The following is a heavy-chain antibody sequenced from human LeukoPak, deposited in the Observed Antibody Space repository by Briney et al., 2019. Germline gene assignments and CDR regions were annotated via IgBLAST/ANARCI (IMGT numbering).Heavy chain of an antibody. V-gene: IGHV3-48*02. J-gene: IGHJ4*02. Sequence: PGGSLRLSCAASGFTFSSQSMSWVRQAPGKGLEWVSHISSSSSTIYYADSVKGRFTISRDNAKNSLYLHMDSLRDEDTAMYYCAGRHANTWTFDYWGQGTLVTVSS. D-gene: IGHD1-1*01. CDR2: ISSSSSTI. CDR1: GFTFSSQS. CDR3: AGRHANTWTFDY.